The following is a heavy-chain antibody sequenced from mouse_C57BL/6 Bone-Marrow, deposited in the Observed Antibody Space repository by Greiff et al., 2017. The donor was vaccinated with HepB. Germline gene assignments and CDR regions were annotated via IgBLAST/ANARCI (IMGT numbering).Heavy chain of an antibody. Sequence: QVQLQQPGAELVMPGASVKLSCKASGYTFTSYWVHWVKQRPGQGLEWIGEIDPSDSYTNYNQKFKGKSTLTVDKSSSTAYMQLSSLTSGDSAVYYCARRDGKDYFDYWGQGTTLTVSS. D-gene: IGHD2-1*01. J-gene: IGHJ2*01. CDR2: IDPSDSYT. CDR1: GYTFTSYW. CDR3: ARRDGKDYFDY. V-gene: IGHV1-69*01.